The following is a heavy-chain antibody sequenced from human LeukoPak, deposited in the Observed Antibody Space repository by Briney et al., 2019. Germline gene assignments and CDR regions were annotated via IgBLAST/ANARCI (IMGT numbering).Heavy chain of an antibody. V-gene: IGHV3-64*02. J-gene: IGHJ4*02. CDR1: GFTFSSYS. D-gene: IGHD3-22*01. CDR2: ISPDASRT. CDR3: AREDRGDYSY. Sequence: GGSLRLPCAASGFTFSSYSMHWVRQAPGNGLEPLSAISPDASRTYYADSVRGRFTISRDNSKNTLYLQMGSLRPEDMAVYYCAREDRGDYSYWGQGTLVTVSS.